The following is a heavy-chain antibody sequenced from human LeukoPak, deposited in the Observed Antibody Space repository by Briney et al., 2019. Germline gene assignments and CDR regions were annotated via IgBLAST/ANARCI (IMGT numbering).Heavy chain of an antibody. CDR3: ARRDRSVAGIESWFDY. J-gene: IGHJ4*02. CDR2: INHSGST. Sequence: SETLSLTCAVYGGSFSGYYWSWIRQPPGKGLEWIGEINHSGSTNYNPSLKSRVTISVDTSKNQFSLKLSSVTAADTAVYYCARRDRSVAGIESWFDYWGQGTLVTVSS. D-gene: IGHD6-19*01. V-gene: IGHV4-34*01. CDR1: GGSFSGYY.